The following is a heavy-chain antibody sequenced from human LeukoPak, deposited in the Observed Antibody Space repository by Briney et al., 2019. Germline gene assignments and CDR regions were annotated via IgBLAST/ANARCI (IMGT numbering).Heavy chain of an antibody. V-gene: IGHV4-59*01. Sequence: SETLSLTCTVSGGSISSYYWSWLRQPPGKGLEWIGYIYYSGSTNYNPSLKSRVTISVDASKNQFSLKLSSVTAADTAVYYCARSAYAYCGGDCYSRAFDIWGQGTMVTVSS. CDR2: IYYSGST. CDR1: GGSISSYY. CDR3: ARSAYAYCGGDCYSRAFDI. D-gene: IGHD2-21*02. J-gene: IGHJ3*02.